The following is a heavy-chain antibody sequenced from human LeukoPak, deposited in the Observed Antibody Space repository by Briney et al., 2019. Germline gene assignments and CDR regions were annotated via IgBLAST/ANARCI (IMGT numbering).Heavy chain of an antibody. V-gene: IGHV4-34*01. CDR1: GGSFSGYY. Sequence: SETLSLTCAVYGGSFSGYYWSWLRQPPGKGPEGVGEINHSGSTNYNPSLKSRVTISVDTSKNQFSLKLSSVTAADTAVYYCARGLSSWGYYYGMDVWGQGTTATVSS. J-gene: IGHJ6*02. CDR3: ARGLSSWGYYYGMDV. CDR2: INHSGST. D-gene: IGHD3-16*01.